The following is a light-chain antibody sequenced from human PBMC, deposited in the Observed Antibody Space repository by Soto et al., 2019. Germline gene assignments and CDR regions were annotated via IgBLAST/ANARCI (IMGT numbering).Light chain of an antibody. Sequence: DIQMTQSPSTLSATVGDRVTITCRASQSISNWLAWYQQKPGKAPNLLIYKASSLENGGPSRFSGNGSGTAFTLTISSLQPDDFATYYCQQYNSYSRTFGQGTKVEIK. CDR2: KAS. J-gene: IGKJ1*01. CDR1: QSISNW. CDR3: QQYNSYSRT. V-gene: IGKV1-5*03.